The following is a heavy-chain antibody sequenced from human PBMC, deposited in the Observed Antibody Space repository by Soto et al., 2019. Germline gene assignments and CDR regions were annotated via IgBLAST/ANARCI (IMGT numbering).Heavy chain of an antibody. D-gene: IGHD6-6*01. J-gene: IGHJ6*02. CDR2: IIPIFGTA. V-gene: IGHV1-69*01. CDR3: ARGGGGAARYYYYYGMDV. Sequence: QVQLVQSGAEVKKPGSSVKVSCKASGGTFSSYAISWVRQAPGQGLEWMGGIIPIFGTANYAQKFQGRVTITADESTSTAYMELGSLRSEDTAVYYCARGGGGAARYYYYYGMDVWGQGTTVTVSS. CDR1: GGTFSSYA.